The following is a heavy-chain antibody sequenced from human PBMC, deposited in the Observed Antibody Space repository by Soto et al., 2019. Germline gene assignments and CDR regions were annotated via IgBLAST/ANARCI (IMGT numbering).Heavy chain of an antibody. CDR2: IYYSGST. V-gene: IGHV4-39*01. D-gene: IGHD3-9*01. Sequence: PPETLSLTCTVSGGSISSSSYYWGWIRQPPGKWLEWIGSIYYSGSTYYNPSLKSRVTISVDTSKNQFSLKLSSVTAADTAVYYCARAWGLTDSRTNSYGMDVWGQGTTVTVSS. CDR3: ARAWGLTDSRTNSYGMDV. J-gene: IGHJ6*02. CDR1: GGSISSSSYY.